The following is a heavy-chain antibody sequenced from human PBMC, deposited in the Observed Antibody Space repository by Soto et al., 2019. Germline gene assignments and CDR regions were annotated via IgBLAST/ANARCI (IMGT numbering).Heavy chain of an antibody. CDR1: GGSISRTSFY. V-gene: IGHV4-39*01. D-gene: IGHD3-22*01. Sequence: PSETLSLTCTVSGGSISRTSFYWGWIRQPPGKGLEWIGSIYYSGSTYYNPSLKSRVTISVDPSKNQFSLKLSSVTAADTAVYYCARHLGVSYYDSSGYYSYLDSWGQGTLVTVSS. J-gene: IGHJ4*02. CDR3: ARHLGVSYYDSSGYYSYLDS. CDR2: IYYSGST.